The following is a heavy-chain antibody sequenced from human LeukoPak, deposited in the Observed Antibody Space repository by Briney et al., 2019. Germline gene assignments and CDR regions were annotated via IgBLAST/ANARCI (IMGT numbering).Heavy chain of an antibody. J-gene: IGHJ6*03. CDR1: GYTLTGYY. V-gene: IGHV1-2*02. CDR2: INPNSGGT. D-gene: IGHD2-15*01. Sequence: ASVKASCKASGYTLTGYYMHWVRQAPGQGLEWMGWINPNSGGTNYAQKFQGRVTMTRDTSISTAYMELSRLRSDDTAVYYCARGYCSGGSCYSRYYYYYMDVWGKGTTVTVSS. CDR3: ARGYCSGGSCYSRYYYYYMDV.